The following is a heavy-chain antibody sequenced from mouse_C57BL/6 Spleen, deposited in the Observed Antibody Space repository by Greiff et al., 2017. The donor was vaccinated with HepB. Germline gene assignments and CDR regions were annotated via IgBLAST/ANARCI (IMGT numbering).Heavy chain of an antibody. Sequence: VHLVESGPGLVQPSQSLSITCTVSGFSLTSYGVHWVRQSPGKGLEWLGVIWSGGSTDYNAAFISRLSISKDNSKSQVFFKMNSLQADDTAIYYCARYDSEAYWGQGTLVTVSA. V-gene: IGHV2-2*01. CDR2: IWSGGST. D-gene: IGHD2-4*01. CDR3: ARYDSEAY. CDR1: GFSLTSYG. J-gene: IGHJ3*01.